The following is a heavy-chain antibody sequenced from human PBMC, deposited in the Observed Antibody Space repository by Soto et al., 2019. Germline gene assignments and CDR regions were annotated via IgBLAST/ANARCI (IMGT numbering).Heavy chain of an antibody. CDR3: TTEGILLKSTHDYVWGSYRYFDY. D-gene: IGHD3-16*02. CDR2: IKSKTDGGTT. V-gene: IGHV3-15*01. Sequence: GGSLRLSCAASGFTFSNAWMSWVRQAPGKGLEWVGRIKSKTDGGTTDYAAPVKGRFTISRDDSKNTLYLQMNSLKTEDTAVYYCTTEGILLKSTHDYVWGSYRYFDYWGQGTLVTVSS. J-gene: IGHJ4*02. CDR1: GFTFSNAW.